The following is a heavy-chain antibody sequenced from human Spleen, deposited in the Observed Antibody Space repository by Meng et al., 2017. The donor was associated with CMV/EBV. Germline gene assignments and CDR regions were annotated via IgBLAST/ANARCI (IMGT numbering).Heavy chain of an antibody. V-gene: IGHV3-21*01. Sequence: GESLKISCAASGFTFSDYAMHWVRQAPGKGLEWVSSISSSSSYIYYADSVKGRFTISRDNAKNSLYLQMNRLRAEDTAVYYCARDLRSLTSIAVGFDPWGQGTLVTVSS. CDR3: ARDLRSLTSIAVGFDP. CDR2: ISSSSSYI. CDR1: GFTFSDYA. D-gene: IGHD6-19*01. J-gene: IGHJ5*02.